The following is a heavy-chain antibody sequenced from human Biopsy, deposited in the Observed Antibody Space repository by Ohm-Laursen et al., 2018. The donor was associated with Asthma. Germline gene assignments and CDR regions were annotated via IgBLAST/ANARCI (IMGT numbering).Heavy chain of an antibody. D-gene: IGHD5-12*01. CDR3: ARGYSGSDRIVYYYSGLEV. V-gene: IGHV1-24*01. CDR1: GYCLTDLS. Sequence: GSSVKVSCKVSGYCLTDLSMSWVRQAPGQGLEWMGGHVHEEGRTVNAQMFEGRVTMTADASTSTAYMELSSLSSEDTAVYYCARGYSGSDRIVYYYSGLEVWGQGTTVTVSS. J-gene: IGHJ6*02. CDR2: HVHEEGRT.